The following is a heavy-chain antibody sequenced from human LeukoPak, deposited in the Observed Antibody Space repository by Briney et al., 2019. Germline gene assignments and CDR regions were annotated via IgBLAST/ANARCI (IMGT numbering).Heavy chain of an antibody. CDR2: ISSCSSYI. CDR3: ARDLGYSNYYYGMDV. J-gene: IGHJ6*02. V-gene: IGHV3-21*01. Sequence: GGSLRLSCTAPGFTFSSYSMNWVRQAPGKGLEWVSSISSCSSYIYYADSVKGRFTISRDNAKNSLYLQMNSLRAEDTAVYYCARDLGYSNYYYGMDVWGQGTTVTVSS. D-gene: IGHD4-11*01. CDR1: GFTFSSYS.